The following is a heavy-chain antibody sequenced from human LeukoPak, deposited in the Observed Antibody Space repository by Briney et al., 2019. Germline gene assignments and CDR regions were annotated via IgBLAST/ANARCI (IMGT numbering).Heavy chain of an antibody. Sequence: GGSLRLSCAASGFTFSSYAMSWVRQAPGKGLEWVSAISGSGGSTYYADSVKGRFTISRDNSKNTLYLQMNSLRAEDTAVYYCAKDTIRLWFLNHPAFDYWGQGTLVTVSS. CDR2: ISGSGGST. D-gene: IGHD5-18*01. CDR3: AKDTIRLWFLNHPAFDY. CDR1: GFTFSSYA. V-gene: IGHV3-23*01. J-gene: IGHJ4*02.